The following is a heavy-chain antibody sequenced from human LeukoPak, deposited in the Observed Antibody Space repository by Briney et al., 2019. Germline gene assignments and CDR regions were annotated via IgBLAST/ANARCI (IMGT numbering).Heavy chain of an antibody. D-gene: IGHD3-22*01. V-gene: IGHV4-59*02. J-gene: IGHJ4*02. CDR2: VCNSEIT. CDR3: ARVRLSSGYSN. CDR1: GASVSDYY. Sequence: SETLSLTCSVSGASVSDYYCNWIRQPPGKGLEWIGYVCNSEITNYNPSLRSRVTISVDTSKNQFSLKLNSVTAADTAVYYCARVRLSSGYSNWGQGTLVTVSS.